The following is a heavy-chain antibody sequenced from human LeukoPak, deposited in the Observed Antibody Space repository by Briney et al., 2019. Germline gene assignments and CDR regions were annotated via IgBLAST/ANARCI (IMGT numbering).Heavy chain of an antibody. V-gene: IGHV1-46*01. CDR2: INPSGGST. CDR3: ARDTVVPAGIGMDNTDY. CDR1: GGTFSSYA. D-gene: IGHD2-2*01. Sequence: GASVKVSCKASGGTFSSYAISWVRQAPGQGLEWMGIINPSGGSTSYAQKFQGRVTMTRDTSTSTVYMELSSLRSEDTAVYYCARDTVVPAGIGMDNTDYWGQGTLVTVST. J-gene: IGHJ4*02.